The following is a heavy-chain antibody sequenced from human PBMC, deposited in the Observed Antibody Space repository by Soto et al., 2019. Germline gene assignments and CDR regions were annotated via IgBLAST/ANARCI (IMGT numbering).Heavy chain of an antibody. Sequence: ASGKVSCKVSGYTLTELFLHWARQAPGKGLEWMGGFDPEDGETIYAQKFQGRVTMTEDTSTDTAYMELSSLRSEDTAVYYCATAAHRLRGPSYFDYWGQGTLVTVSS. V-gene: IGHV1-24*01. CDR1: GYTLTELF. CDR3: ATAAHRLRGPSYFDY. J-gene: IGHJ4*02. D-gene: IGHD4-17*01. CDR2: FDPEDGET.